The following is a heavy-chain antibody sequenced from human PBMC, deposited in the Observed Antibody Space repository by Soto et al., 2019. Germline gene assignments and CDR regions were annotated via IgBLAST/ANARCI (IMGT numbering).Heavy chain of an antibody. V-gene: IGHV1-8*01. CDR3: ARERSSGWYVDY. J-gene: IGHJ4*02. CDR1: GYTFTSYD. D-gene: IGHD6-19*01. Sequence: QVQLVQSGAEVKKPGASVKVSCKASGYTFTSYDINSVRQATGQGLEWMGWMNPNSGNTAYAQKFQGRVTMTRNTSISTAYMELSSLRSEDTAVYYCARERSSGWYVDYWGQGTLVTVSS. CDR2: MNPNSGNT.